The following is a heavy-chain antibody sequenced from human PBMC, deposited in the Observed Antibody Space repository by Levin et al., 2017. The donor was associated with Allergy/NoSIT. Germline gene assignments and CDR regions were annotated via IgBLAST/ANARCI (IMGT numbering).Heavy chain of an antibody. Sequence: PGGSLRLSCAASGFTFNNAWMSWVRQAPGKGLEWVGRIKSQTDGGTTDYAAPVKGRFAISRDDSKNTLYLQLNSLKTEDTAMYYCTTGDRFDYWGQGTLVTVSS. D-gene: IGHD2-21*01. J-gene: IGHJ4*02. CDR3: TTGDRFDY. V-gene: IGHV3-15*01. CDR2: IKSQTDGGTT. CDR1: GFTFNNAW.